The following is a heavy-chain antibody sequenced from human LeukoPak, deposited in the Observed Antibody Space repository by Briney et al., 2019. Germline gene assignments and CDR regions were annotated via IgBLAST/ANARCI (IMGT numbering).Heavy chain of an antibody. V-gene: IGHV4-38-2*02. Sequence: SETLSLTCTVSGYSITSDYYWGWIRQSPGVGLEWMGSISHSGTTYYSPSLKSRIDISLDTSKNQVSLRLNSVTAADTAVYYCARDRSYGIHDYWGQGTLVTVSS. CDR3: ARDRSYGIHDY. CDR2: ISHSGTT. D-gene: IGHD4-17*01. J-gene: IGHJ4*02. CDR1: GYSITSDYY.